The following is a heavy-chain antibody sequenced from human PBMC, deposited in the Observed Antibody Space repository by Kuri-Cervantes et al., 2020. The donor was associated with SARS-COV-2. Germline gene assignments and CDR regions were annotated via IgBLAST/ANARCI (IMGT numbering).Heavy chain of an antibody. V-gene: IGHV1-46*01. Sequence: ASVKVSCKASGYTFTSNYIHWVRQAPGQGPEWMGAINPSGGGTTYAQKFQGRVTMTRDTSTSTVYMDLSSLTSEDTAVYYCARAEQRGADWNEIYWGQGTLVTVSS. D-gene: IGHD1-1*01. CDR3: ARAEQRGADWNEIY. J-gene: IGHJ4*02. CDR2: INPSGGGT. CDR1: GYTFTSNY.